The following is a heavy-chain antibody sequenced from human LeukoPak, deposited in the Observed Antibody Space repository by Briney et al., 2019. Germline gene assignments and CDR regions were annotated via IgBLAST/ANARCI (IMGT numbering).Heavy chain of an antibody. J-gene: IGHJ6*02. CDR2: IYYSGST. D-gene: IGHD4-17*01. Sequence: PSETLSLTCTVSGGSISSSSYYWGWIRQPPGKGLEWIGSIYYSGSTYYNPSLKSRVTISVDTSKNQFSLKLSSVTAADTAVYYCARVWRYGDYPGLYYYGMDVWGQGTTVTVSS. CDR3: ARVWRYGDYPGLYYYGMDV. V-gene: IGHV4-39*01. CDR1: GGSISSSSYY.